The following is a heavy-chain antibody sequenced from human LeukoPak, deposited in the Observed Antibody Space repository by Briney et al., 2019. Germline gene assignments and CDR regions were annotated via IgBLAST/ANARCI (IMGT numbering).Heavy chain of an antibody. CDR1: GDSISTSNSY. CDR2: IYYSGIT. V-gene: IGHV4-39*07. J-gene: IGHJ6*03. D-gene: IGHD3-22*01. CDR3: ARELETYYYDSSGYSGYYYYYMDV. Sequence: SETLSLTCTVSGDSISTSNSYWGWIRQPPGKGLEWIGSIYYSGITYYNPSLKSRFTISVDTSKNQFSLKVRSVTAADTAVYYCARELETYYYDSSGYSGYYYYYMDVWGKGTTVTVSS.